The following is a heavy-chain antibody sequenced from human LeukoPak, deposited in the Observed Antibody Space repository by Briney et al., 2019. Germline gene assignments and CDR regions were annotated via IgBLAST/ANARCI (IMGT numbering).Heavy chain of an antibody. J-gene: IGHJ4*02. V-gene: IGHV4-39*07. CDR2: IYYSGST. CDR1: GGSISSSSYY. D-gene: IGHD1-26*01. Sequence: SETLSLTCTVSGGSISSSSYYWGWIRQPPGKGLEWIGSIYYSGSTYYNPSLKSRVTISVDTSKNQFSLKLSSVTAADTAVYYCARGTRDIGNYFYFDYWGQGTLVTVSS. CDR3: ARGTRDIGNYFYFDY.